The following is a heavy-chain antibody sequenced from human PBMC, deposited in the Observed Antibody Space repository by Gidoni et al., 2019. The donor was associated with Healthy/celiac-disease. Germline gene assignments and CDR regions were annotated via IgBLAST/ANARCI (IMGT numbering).Heavy chain of an antibody. CDR1: GFTFSNYG. D-gene: IGHD3-10*01. J-gene: IGHJ3*02. CDR2: ISYDGNNK. CDR3: AKTHGDYGISPFAI. Sequence: QVQLVESGGGVVQPGRSLRLSCAASGFTFSNYGMHWVHQAPGKGLEWVAVISYDGNNKYYADSVKGRFTISRDNSKNTLYLQMNSLRAEDTAVYYCAKTHGDYGISPFAIWGQGTMVTVSS. V-gene: IGHV3-30*18.